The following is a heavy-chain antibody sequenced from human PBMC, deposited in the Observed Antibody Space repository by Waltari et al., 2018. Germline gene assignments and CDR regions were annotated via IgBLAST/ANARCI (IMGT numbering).Heavy chain of an antibody. V-gene: IGHV3-33*01. CDR2: SWHDGSQT. J-gene: IGHJ6*02. Sequence: QVHLLESGGGVVQPGTSLRLSCQVFGFAFFNNGLPWVRQAPGKGLEWLAVSWHDGSQTYYGDSVKGRFTISRDNSKNMIYLQVDSLKVEDTAVYYCAREGISGSGEYYGMDVWGQGTTVTVS. CDR1: GFAFFNNG. D-gene: IGHD1-26*01. CDR3: AREGISGSGEYYGMDV.